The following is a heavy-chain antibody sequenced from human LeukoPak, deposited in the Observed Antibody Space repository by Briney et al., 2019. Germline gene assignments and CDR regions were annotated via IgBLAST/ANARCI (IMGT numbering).Heavy chain of an antibody. Sequence: SETLSLTCTVSGGSISSYYWSWIRQPPGKGLEWIGYIYTSGSTNYNPSLKSRVTISVDTSKNQFSLKLSSVTAADTAVYYCARLRSGGRFLEWFQYYYYMDVWGKGTTVTVYS. V-gene: IGHV4-4*09. CDR1: GGSISSYY. CDR3: ARLRSGGRFLEWFQYYYYMDV. D-gene: IGHD3-3*01. J-gene: IGHJ6*03. CDR2: IYTSGST.